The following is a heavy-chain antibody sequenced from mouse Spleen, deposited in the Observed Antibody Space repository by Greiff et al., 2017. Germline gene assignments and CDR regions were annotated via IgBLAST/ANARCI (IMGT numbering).Heavy chain of an antibody. CDR1: GYTFTDYN. J-gene: IGHJ1*01. CDR2: INPNNGGT. D-gene: IGHD2-14*01. V-gene: IGHV1-18*01. CDR3: ARKKYYRYGGYCDV. Sequence: EVQLQQSGPELVKPGASVKIPCKASGYTFTDYNMDWVKQSHGKSLEWIGDINPNNGGTIYNQKFKGKATLTVDKSSSTAYMELRSLTSEDTAVYYCARKKYYRYGGYCDVWGAGTTVTVSS.